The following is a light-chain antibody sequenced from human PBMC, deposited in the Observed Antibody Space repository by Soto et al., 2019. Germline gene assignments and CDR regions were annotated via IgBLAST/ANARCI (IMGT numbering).Light chain of an antibody. V-gene: IGLV2-14*01. CDR2: EVI. J-gene: IGLJ1*01. CDR1: SSDIGGYNY. Sequence: QSALTQPASGSGSPGQSITISCTGTSSDIGGYNYVSWYRDTPGKPPKLMIYEVINRPSGVSNRFSGSKSGNTASLIISGIQAEHKADYYCSSYINSDIFYVFRNGSKVTVL. CDR3: SSYINSDIFYV.